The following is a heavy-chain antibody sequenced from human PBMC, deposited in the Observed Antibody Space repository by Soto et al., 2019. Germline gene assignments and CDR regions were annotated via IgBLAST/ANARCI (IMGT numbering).Heavy chain of an antibody. D-gene: IGHD3-10*01. CDR1: GGSVTTGAYY. J-gene: IGHJ4*02. CDR2: IYYSGTT. CDR3: ARGLVRPRGITMVRGVIFDY. Sequence: PSETLSLTCTVSGGSVTTGAYYWVWIRQAPGTGLEWIGTIYYSGTTNYNPSLKSRVTISTDTSKNQFSLRLSSVTAADTAVYYCARGLVRPRGITMVRGVIFDYWGQGTLVTVSS. V-gene: IGHV4-39*02.